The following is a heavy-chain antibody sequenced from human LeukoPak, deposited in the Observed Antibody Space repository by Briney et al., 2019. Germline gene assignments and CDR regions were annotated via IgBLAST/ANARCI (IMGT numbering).Heavy chain of an antibody. D-gene: IGHD2-15*01. V-gene: IGHV1-8*01. CDR2: VNPNSGHT. Sequence: GASVKVSCKASGYTFTSYDINWVRQATGQGLGGMGWVNPNSGHTGYAQKFQGRVTMTRNTSISTAYMELSSLRSEDTAVYYCARGAPGSYCSGGSCPYFDYWGQGTLVSVSS. CDR3: ARGAPGSYCSGGSCPYFDY. CDR1: GYTFTSYD. J-gene: IGHJ4*02.